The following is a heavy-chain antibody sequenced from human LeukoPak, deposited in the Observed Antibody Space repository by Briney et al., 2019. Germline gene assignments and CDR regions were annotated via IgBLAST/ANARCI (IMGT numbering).Heavy chain of an antibody. CDR3: ARDSLGSYYGY. CDR2: ISSSSSYI. CDR1: GFTFSSYS. J-gene: IGHJ4*02. Sequence: GGSLRLSCAASGFTFSSYSMNWVRQAPGKGLEWVSSISSSSSYIYYADSVKGRFTISRDNAKNSLYLQMNSLRAEDTAVYYCARDSLGSYYGYWGQGTLVTVSS. D-gene: IGHD1-26*01. V-gene: IGHV3-21*01.